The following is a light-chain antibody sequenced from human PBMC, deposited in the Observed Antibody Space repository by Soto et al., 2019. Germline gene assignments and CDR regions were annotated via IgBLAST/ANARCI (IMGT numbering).Light chain of an antibody. CDR3: LHYYTYPHT. Sequence: AIPMTQSPSSLSASVGDRVTITCRASQAIRNDLNWYQLKPGRAPKLLIYAASSLLSGVASRFSGSGSGTDFTLAINSLQPEDFATYYCLHYYTYPHTFGQGPKVE. V-gene: IGKV1-6*01. CDR1: QAIRND. J-gene: IGKJ1*01. CDR2: AAS.